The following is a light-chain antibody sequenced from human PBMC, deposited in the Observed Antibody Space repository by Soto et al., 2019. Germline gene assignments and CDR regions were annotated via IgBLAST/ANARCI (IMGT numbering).Light chain of an antibody. V-gene: IGKV1-33*01. J-gene: IGKJ5*01. Sequence: DIQMTQSPSSLFASVGDRVTITCQASQDISDFLNWYQQKPGKAPEVLIYDASNLQAGVPSRFSGSGSGTHFTFTITNLQPEDSATYYCQQYDDLPITFGQGTRLEI. CDR1: QDISDF. CDR3: QQYDDLPIT. CDR2: DAS.